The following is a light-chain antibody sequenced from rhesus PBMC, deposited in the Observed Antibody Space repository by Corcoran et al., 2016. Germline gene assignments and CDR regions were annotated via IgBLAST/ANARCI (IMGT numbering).Light chain of an antibody. V-gene: IGKV3-24*04. Sequence: ETVVTQSPATLALSPGERATLSCRASQSVGSYLAWYQQKPGQAPRLLIYGASSRATGIPDRFSGSGSGTEFAITISSLEPEDVGVYYCQQSSNLYSFGQGTKVEIK. CDR3: QQSSNLYS. CDR1: QSVGSY. J-gene: IGKJ2*01. CDR2: GAS.